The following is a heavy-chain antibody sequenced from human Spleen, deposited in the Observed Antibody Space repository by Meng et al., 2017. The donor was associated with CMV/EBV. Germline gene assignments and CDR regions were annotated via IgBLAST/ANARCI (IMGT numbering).Heavy chain of an antibody. CDR3: ARVLGYCTSTSCSGGGDY. CDR1: GFTVSSNY. D-gene: IGHD2-2*01. Sequence: GESLKISCAASGFTVSSNYMSWVRQAPGKGLEWVSVIYSGGSTYYADSVKGRFTISRDNAKNSLYLQMNSLRAEDTALYYCARVLGYCTSTSCSGGGDYWGQGTLVTVSS. V-gene: IGHV3-53*01. CDR2: IYSGGST. J-gene: IGHJ4*02.